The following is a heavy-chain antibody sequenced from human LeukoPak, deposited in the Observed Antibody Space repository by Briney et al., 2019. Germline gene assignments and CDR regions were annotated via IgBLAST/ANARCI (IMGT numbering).Heavy chain of an antibody. J-gene: IGHJ4*02. D-gene: IGHD2-2*02. CDR1: GFTFDDYA. CDR3: AKGYCSSTSCYTDY. Sequence: GRSLRLSCAASGFTFDDYAMHWVRQAPGKGLEWVSGISWNSGSIGYADSVKGRFTISRDNAKNSLYLQMNSLRAEDMALYYCAKGYCSSTSCYTDYWGQGTLVTVSS. V-gene: IGHV3-9*03. CDR2: ISWNSGSI.